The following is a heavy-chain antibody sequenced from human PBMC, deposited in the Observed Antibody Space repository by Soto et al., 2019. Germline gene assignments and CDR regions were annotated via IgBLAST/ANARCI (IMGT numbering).Heavy chain of an antibody. J-gene: IGHJ5*02. Sequence: VASVKVSCKASGYTFITNDINWVRQASGQGLEWMGWMKPSTGDSGSDPDFQGRITMTRDTATSTAYMELSSLKFEDTAVYYCARGGQEAGFDLWGQGSRFTVSS. CDR2: MKPSTGDS. CDR1: GYTFITND. V-gene: IGHV1-8*01. CDR3: ARGGQEAGFDL.